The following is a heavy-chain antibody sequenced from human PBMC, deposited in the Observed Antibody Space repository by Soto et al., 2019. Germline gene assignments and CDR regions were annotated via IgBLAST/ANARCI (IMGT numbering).Heavy chain of an antibody. CDR2: IYYSGST. J-gene: IGHJ5*02. CDR3: ARDTVGVDGNWFDP. Sequence: SETLSLTCTVSGGSISSGGYYWSWIRQHPGKGLEWIGYIYYSGSTYYNPSLKSRVTISVDTSKNQFSLKLSSVTAADTAVYYCARDTVGVDGNWFDPWGQGTLVTVSS. CDR1: GGSISSGGYY. V-gene: IGHV4-31*03. D-gene: IGHD2-15*01.